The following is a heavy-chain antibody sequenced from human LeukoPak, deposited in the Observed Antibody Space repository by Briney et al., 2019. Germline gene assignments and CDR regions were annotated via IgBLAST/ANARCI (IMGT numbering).Heavy chain of an antibody. J-gene: IGHJ4*02. D-gene: IGHD6-13*01. CDR3: ASGGQQLVLRRSAHRY. Sequence: PSETLSLTCAVYGGSFSGYYWSWIRQPPGKGLEWIGEINHSGSTNYNPSLKSRVTISVDTSKNQFSLKLSSVTAADTAVYYCASGGQQLVLRRSAHRYWGQGTLVTVSS. V-gene: IGHV4-34*01. CDR1: GGSFSGYY. CDR2: INHSGST.